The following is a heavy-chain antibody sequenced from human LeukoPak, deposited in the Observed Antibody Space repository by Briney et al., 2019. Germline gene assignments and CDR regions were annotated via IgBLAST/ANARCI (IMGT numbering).Heavy chain of an antibody. D-gene: IGHD2-21*02. Sequence: SGTLSLTCTVSAGSFTSYYWSWVRQPPGKGLEWIGDIYYSGSTDYSSALTIRRSTSLDTTKNQFSLKLSSVTAAATAVYYCARVGYCGGDCHIFDYWGQGTLVTVSS. J-gene: IGHJ4*02. CDR1: AGSFTSYY. V-gene: IGHV4-59*01. CDR2: IYYSGST. CDR3: ARVGYCGGDCHIFDY.